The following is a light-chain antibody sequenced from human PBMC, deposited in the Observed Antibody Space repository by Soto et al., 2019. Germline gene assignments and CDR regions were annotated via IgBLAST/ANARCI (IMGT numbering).Light chain of an antibody. J-gene: IGLJ1*01. Sequence: QSALTQPASVSGSPGQSITISCTGTSSDVGSYNYVSWYQQPPGKAPKLMIYDVSHRPSGVSHRFSGSKSGNTASLTISGLQAEDEADYYCGSYTTSSNYVFGTGTRSPS. CDR1: SSDVGSYNY. V-gene: IGLV2-14*01. CDR3: GSYTTSSNYV. CDR2: DVS.